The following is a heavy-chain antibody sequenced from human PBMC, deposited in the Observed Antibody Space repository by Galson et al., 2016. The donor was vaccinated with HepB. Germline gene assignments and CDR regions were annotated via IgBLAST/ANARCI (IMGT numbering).Heavy chain of an antibody. CDR1: GFTFNNAW. J-gene: IGHJ4*02. D-gene: IGHD2-2*01. CDR2: IKSKTDGGTT. Sequence: SLRLSCAVSGFTFNNAWMSWVRQAPGKGLEWVGRIKSKTDGGTTDYAAPVKGRFTISRDDSKNTLYLQMNSLKAEDTAVYYCTRCRTSCSTFDYWGQGTLVPVAS. CDR3: TRCRTSCSTFDY. V-gene: IGHV3-15*01.